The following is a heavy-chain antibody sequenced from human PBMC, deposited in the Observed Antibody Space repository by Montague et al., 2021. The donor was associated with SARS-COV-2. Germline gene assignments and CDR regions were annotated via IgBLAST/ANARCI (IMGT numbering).Heavy chain of an antibody. V-gene: IGHV5-51*01. J-gene: IGHJ4*01. Sequence: QSGAEVKKPGESLKISCKASGYSFTTYWIGWVRQMPGKGLEWMGIVYPGDSDTRYSPSFQGQVTISADKSISTAYLQWSSLKASDTAIYHCAGSAENNQWLAVWGPGTLVTVSS. D-gene: IGHD6-19*01. CDR2: VYPGDSDT. CDR1: GYSFTTYW. CDR3: AGSAENNQWLAV.